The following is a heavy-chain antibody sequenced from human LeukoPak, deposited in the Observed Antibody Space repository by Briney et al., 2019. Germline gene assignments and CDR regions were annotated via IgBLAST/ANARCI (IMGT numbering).Heavy chain of an antibody. D-gene: IGHD2-2*01. CDR2: IIPIFGTA. Sequence: PAASVKVSCKASGGTFSSYAISWVRQAPGQGLEWMGGIIPIFGTANYAQKFQGRVTITADESTSTAYMELSSLRSEDTAVYYCARVDYCSSTSCYSGALDRPTAGSWFDPWGQGTLVTVSS. J-gene: IGHJ5*02. CDR1: GGTFSSYA. CDR3: ARVDYCSSTSCYSGALDRPTAGSWFDP. V-gene: IGHV1-69*13.